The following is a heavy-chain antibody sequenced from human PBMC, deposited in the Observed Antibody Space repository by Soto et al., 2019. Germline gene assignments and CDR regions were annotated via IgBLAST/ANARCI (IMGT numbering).Heavy chain of an antibody. Sequence: PSETLSLTCTVSGGSISSSGYYWGWVRQPPGKGLEWIGSIYYSGSTYYNPSLKSRVTISVDTSKNQFSLKLSSVTAADTAVYYCARIPEISAMVRGDADGMDVCGQGTTVT. V-gene: IGHV4-39*01. CDR3: ARIPEISAMVRGDADGMDV. CDR1: GGSISSSGYY. CDR2: IYYSGST. D-gene: IGHD3-10*01. J-gene: IGHJ6*01.